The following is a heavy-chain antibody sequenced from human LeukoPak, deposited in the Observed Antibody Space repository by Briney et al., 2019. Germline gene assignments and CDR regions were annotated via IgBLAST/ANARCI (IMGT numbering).Heavy chain of an antibody. CDR1: GVSFNSSSSYY. D-gene: IGHD3-10*01. CDR2: DCYTGTT. J-gene: IGHJ4*02. V-gene: IGHV4-61*05. Sequence: PSETLTLTCAVSGVSFNSSSSYYCGWIREPPGEGLGRIGFDCYTGTTDYYPSLKSRFTISVDDSKNPFYLKLNCLTTADTAVYYWARAYLAGRYPGYWGKGILVTVAS. CDR3: ARAYLAGRYPGY.